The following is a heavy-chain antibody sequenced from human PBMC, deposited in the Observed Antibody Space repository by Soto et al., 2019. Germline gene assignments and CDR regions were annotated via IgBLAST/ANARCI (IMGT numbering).Heavy chain of an antibody. V-gene: IGHV3-33*03. Sequence: PGGSLRLSCAASGFSFSYSAMHWVLQAPGERLEWVAIIWYDGSNKYYADSVKGRFIISRDNSDNTLYLQMNSLRAEGTAVYYCATRGGLLRYFDWSSGSDAFDIWGQGTMVTVSS. CDR3: ATRGGLLRYFDWSSGSDAFDI. D-gene: IGHD3-9*01. CDR2: IWYDGSNK. CDR1: GFSFSYSA. J-gene: IGHJ3*02.